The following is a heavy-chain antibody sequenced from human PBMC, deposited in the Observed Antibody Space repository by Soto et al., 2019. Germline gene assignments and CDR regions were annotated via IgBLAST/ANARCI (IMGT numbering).Heavy chain of an antibody. J-gene: IGHJ2*01. D-gene: IGHD3-10*01. CDR2: ISYSGRT. CDR3: ARPRGVDHWYFDL. V-gene: IGHV4-39*01. Sequence: QLQLQESGPGLVKPSETLSLTCTVSGGSISSSNCYWGWIRQPPGKGLEWIASISYSGRTFYNPSLKSRVTISADTSKNQFSLKLSSVTAADTAVYFCARPRGVDHWYFDLWGRGTLVTVSS. CDR1: GGSISSSNCY.